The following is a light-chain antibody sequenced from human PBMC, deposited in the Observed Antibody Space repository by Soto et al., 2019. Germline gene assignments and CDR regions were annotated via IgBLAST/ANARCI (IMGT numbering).Light chain of an antibody. V-gene: IGKV3-11*01. Sequence: EILITQSPATLSVSPGEGATLSCRAIQSVGSKLVWYQQKAGQAPRPLIFDASNRATGIPARFSGSGSGTDFTLTISSLEPEDFAVYYCQQRNNWPPGITFGQGTRLEIK. CDR2: DAS. J-gene: IGKJ5*01. CDR1: QSVGSK. CDR3: QQRNNWPPGIT.